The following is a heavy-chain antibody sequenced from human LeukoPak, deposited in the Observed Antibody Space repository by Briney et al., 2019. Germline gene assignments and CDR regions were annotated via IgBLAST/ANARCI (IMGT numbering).Heavy chain of an antibody. V-gene: IGHV3-66*01. CDR2: IYSGGST. D-gene: IGHD1-26*01. Sequence: PGGSLRLSCAASGFTVSSNYMSWVRQAPGKGLEWVSVIYSGGSTYYADSVKGRFTISGDNSKNTLYLQMNSLRAEDTAVYYCARGIVGALDAFDIWGQGTMVTVSS. CDR1: GFTVSSNY. J-gene: IGHJ3*02. CDR3: ARGIVGALDAFDI.